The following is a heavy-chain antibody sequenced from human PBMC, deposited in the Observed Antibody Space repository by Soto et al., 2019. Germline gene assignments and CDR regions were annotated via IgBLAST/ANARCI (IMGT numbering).Heavy chain of an antibody. Sequence: SLKVSCKASGGTFSSYAISWVRQAPGQGLEWMGGIIPIFGTANYAQKFQGRVTITADESTSTAYMELSSLSSEDTAVYYCASTTPRYCSSTSCWLFDYWGQGTLVTVYS. J-gene: IGHJ4*02. CDR2: IIPIFGTA. CDR1: GGTFSSYA. CDR3: ASTTPRYCSSTSCWLFDY. D-gene: IGHD2-2*01. V-gene: IGHV1-69*13.